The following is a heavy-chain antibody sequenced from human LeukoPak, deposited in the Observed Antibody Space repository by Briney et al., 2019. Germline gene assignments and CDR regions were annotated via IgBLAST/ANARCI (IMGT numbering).Heavy chain of an antibody. CDR2: MNPNSGNT. CDR3: ARGPIAARRQYYYYYMDV. V-gene: IGHV1-8*01. CDR1: GYTFTSYD. J-gene: IGHJ6*03. Sequence: ASVKVSCKASGYTFTSYDINWVRQATGQGLEWMGWMNPNSGNTGYAQKFQGKVTMTRNTSISTAYMELSSLRSEDTAVYYCARGPIAARRQYYYYYMDVWSKGTTVTVSS. D-gene: IGHD6-6*01.